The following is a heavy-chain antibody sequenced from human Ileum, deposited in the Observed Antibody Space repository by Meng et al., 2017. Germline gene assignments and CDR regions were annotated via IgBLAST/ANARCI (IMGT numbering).Heavy chain of an antibody. CDR2: ISPSESDV. Sequence: GESLKISCKGSGYSFTNYWVGWVRQRPGKGLEWMGIISPSESDVRYSPSFQGQVTISDDKSISTAYLHWSSLKAADIAMYYCARVKTIRDPFDYWGQGTLVTVSS. J-gene: IGHJ4*02. CDR1: GYSFTNYW. CDR3: ARVKTIRDPFDY. V-gene: IGHV5-51*01. D-gene: IGHD3-10*01.